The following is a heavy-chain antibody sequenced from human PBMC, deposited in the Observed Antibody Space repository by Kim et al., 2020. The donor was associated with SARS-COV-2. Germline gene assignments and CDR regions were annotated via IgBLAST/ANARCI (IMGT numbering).Heavy chain of an antibody. CDR2: ISSSSSYT. CDR1: GFTFSDYY. CDR3: ARVGEDYVWGSYRDYDY. V-gene: IGHV3-11*05. J-gene: IGHJ6*01. Sequence: GGSLRLSCAASGFTFSDYYMSWIRQAPGKGLEWVSYISSSSSYTNYADPVKGRFTISRDNAKNSPYLLMNSLRAEDTAEYYWARVGEDYVWGSYRDYDY. D-gene: IGHD3-16*02.